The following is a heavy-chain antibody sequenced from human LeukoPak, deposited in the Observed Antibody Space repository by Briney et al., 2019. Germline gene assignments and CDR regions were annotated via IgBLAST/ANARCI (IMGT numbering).Heavy chain of an antibody. CDR1: GYTFTGYY. D-gene: IGHD5-12*01. CDR3: ARTGYSGYDSPDY. V-gene: IGHV1-2*02. J-gene: IGHJ4*02. Sequence: GASVKVSCKASGYTFTGYYMHWVRQAPGQGLEWMGWINPNSGGTNYAQKFQGRVTMTRDTSISTAYMELSRLRSDDTAVYYCARTGYSGYDSPDYWDQGTLVTVSS. CDR2: INPNSGGT.